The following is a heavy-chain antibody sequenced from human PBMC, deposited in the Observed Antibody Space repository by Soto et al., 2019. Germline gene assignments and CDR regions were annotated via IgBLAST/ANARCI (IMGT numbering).Heavy chain of an antibody. CDR2: ISYDGSNK. CDR3: AKDIGGYFPPLYYYYGMDV. D-gene: IGHD3-16*01. CDR1: GFTFSSYG. Sequence: GGSLRLSCATSGFTFSSYGMHWVRQAPGKGLEWVAVISYDGSNKYYADSVKGRFTISRDNSKNTLYLQMNSLRAEDTAVYYCAKDIGGYFPPLYYYYGMDVWGQGTTVTVSS. V-gene: IGHV3-30*18. J-gene: IGHJ6*02.